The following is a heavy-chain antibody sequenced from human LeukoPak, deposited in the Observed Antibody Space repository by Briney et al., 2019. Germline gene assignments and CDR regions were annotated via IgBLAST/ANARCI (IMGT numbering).Heavy chain of an antibody. V-gene: IGHV1-18*01. CDR1: GSTFTSYG. Sequence: ASVTVSCKASGSTFTSYGISWVRQAPGQGLEWMGWISAYNGNINYAQKLQGRVTMTTDTSTSTAYMELRSLRSDDAAVYYCARVHYDILTGYYGYFDYWGQGTLVTVSS. CDR2: ISAYNGNI. J-gene: IGHJ4*02. CDR3: ARVHYDILTGYYGYFDY. D-gene: IGHD3-9*01.